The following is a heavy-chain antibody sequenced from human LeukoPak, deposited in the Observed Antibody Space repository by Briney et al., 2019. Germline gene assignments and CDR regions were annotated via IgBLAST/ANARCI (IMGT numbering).Heavy chain of an antibody. CDR2: INHSGST. J-gene: IGHJ5*02. CDR3: ARIAMNWFDP. Sequence: SETLSLTCAVYGGTFSGYYWSWIGHAPGKGLEWIGEINHSGSTNYNPSLKSRVTISVDTSKNQFSLKLSSVTAADTAVYYCARIAMNWFDPWGQGTLVTVSS. V-gene: IGHV4-34*01. CDR1: GGTFSGYY.